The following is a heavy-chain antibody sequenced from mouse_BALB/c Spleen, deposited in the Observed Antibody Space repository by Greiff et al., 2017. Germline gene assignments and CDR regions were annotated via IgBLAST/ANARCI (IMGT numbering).Heavy chain of an antibody. CDR3: ATFSLLLRGLVDY. CDR1: GFNIKDTY. CDR2: IDPANGNT. D-gene: IGHD1-1*01. V-gene: IGHV14-3*02. J-gene: IGHJ4*01. Sequence: EVQLQQSGAELVKPGASVKLSCTASGFNIKDTYMHWVKQRPEQGLEWIGRIDPANGNTKYDPKFQGKATITADTSSNTAYLQLSSLTSEDTAVYYCATFSLLLRGLVDYWGQGTSVTVSS.